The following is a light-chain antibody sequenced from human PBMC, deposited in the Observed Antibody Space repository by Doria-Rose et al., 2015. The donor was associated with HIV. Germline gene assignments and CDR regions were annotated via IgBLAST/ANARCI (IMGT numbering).Light chain of an antibody. CDR1: QSLLHSIGCNY. Sequence: TQSPPCLPVTPGQPAAISSRPGQSLLHSIGCNYMEWYLQKPGQSPQLLIYLGSNRASGVPDRFSGSGSGTDFTLKISRVEAEDVGVYYCMQALQTPYTFGQGTKLEIK. V-gene: IGKV2-28*01. CDR2: LGS. J-gene: IGKJ2*01. CDR3: MQALQTPYT.